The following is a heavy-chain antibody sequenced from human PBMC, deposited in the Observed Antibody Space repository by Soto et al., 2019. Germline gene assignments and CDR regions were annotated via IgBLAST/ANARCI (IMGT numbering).Heavy chain of an antibody. Sequence: PGVSLRLSCAASGFIVSSSHMIWVRQAPGKGLELVSVIYSGGATYYAVSVNGRFTISRDRSKNTVYLQMNSLRAEDTAVYYCAKDRGHYYDSSIWWFDYWGQGTLVTVSS. V-gene: IGHV3-53*01. CDR3: AKDRGHYYDSSIWWFDY. J-gene: IGHJ5*01. CDR2: IYSGGAT. CDR1: GFIVSSSH. D-gene: IGHD3-22*01.